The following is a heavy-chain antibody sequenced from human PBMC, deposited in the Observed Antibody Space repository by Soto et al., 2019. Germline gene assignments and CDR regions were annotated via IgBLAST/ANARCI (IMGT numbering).Heavy chain of an antibody. CDR1: GFTCSDAW. V-gene: IGHV3-15*01. CDR2: IKNKRSDEAT. CDR3: STDGLNYGSFDY. J-gene: IGHJ4*02. Sequence: LRLSCAASGFTCSDAWMTWLRQTPGRGLEWVGRIKNKRSDEATDYAAAVKGRFIISRDDSKNTLYLQMHSLTTEDTAVYYCSTDGLNYGSFDYWGQGTLVTVSS. D-gene: IGHD1-7*01.